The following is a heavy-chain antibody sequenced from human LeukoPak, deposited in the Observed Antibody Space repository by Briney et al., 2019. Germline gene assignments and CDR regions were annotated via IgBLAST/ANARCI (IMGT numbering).Heavy chain of an antibody. D-gene: IGHD6-19*01. CDR3: AGSTRGIAVAAMDV. CDR2: ISSSSSYI. Sequence: PGGSLRLSCAASGFTFSSYSMNWVRQAPGKGLEWVSSISSSSSYIYYADSVKGRFTISRDNAKNSLYLQMNSLRAEDTAVYYCAGSTRGIAVAAMDVWGQGTTVTVSS. V-gene: IGHV3-21*04. J-gene: IGHJ6*02. CDR1: GFTFSSYS.